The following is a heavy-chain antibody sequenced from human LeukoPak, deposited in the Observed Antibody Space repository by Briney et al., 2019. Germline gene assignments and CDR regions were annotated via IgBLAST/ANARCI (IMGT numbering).Heavy chain of an antibody. CDR2: IYYSGST. V-gene: IGHV4-31*03. CDR3: ARDSATGWYGSGSSNPYYFDY. Sequence: IPSETLSLTCTVSGGSISSGGHYWSWIRQHPGKGLEWIGYIYYSGSTYYNPSLKSRVTISVDTSKNQFSLKLSSVTAADTAVYYCARDSATGWYGSGSSNPYYFDYWGQGTLVTVSS. CDR1: GGSISSGGHY. J-gene: IGHJ4*02. D-gene: IGHD3-10*01.